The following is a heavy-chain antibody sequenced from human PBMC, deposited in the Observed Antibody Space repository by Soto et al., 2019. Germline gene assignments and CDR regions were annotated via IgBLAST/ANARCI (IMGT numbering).Heavy chain of an antibody. CDR1: GSSFTRYW. CDR3: PRHPYDSSGYFWYYYGMDV. V-gene: IGHV5-51*01. Sequence: GESLKISCKGSGSSFTRYWLGWVRQMPGKGLEWMGVIYPGDSDTRYSPSFQGQVTISADKSISTAYLQWSSLKASDTAMYYCPRHPYDSSGYFWYYYGMDVWRQGT. D-gene: IGHD3-22*01. J-gene: IGHJ6*02. CDR2: IYPGDSDT.